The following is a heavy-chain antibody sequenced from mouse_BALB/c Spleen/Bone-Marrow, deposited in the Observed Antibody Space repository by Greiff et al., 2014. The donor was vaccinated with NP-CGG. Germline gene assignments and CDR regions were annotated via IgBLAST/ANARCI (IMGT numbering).Heavy chain of an antibody. CDR2: INPSNGGT. Sequence: QVQLQQSGAELVKPGASIKLSCKASGYTFTSYYMYWVKQRPGQGLEWIGEINPSNGGTNFNEKFKSKATLTVDKSSTTAYMQLSSLTSEDSAVYYCIRTGDGSRGAWFADWGQGTLVTVSA. D-gene: IGHD1-1*01. J-gene: IGHJ3*01. CDR3: IRTGDGSRGAWFAD. CDR1: GYTFTSYY. V-gene: IGHV1S81*02.